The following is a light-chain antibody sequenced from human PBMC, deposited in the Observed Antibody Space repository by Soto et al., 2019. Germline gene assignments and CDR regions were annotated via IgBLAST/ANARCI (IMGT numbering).Light chain of an antibody. J-gene: IGLJ2*01. CDR2: TDN. V-gene: IGLV1-44*01. Sequence: QSVLTQPPSVSGTPGQRITISCSGSNSNVGTNTVNWYQQLPGAAPKLLMYTDNQRPSRVPDRFYGAKSGTAASLAIIGLLSEDEAEYYCAAWDDVLRAVVFGGGTKLTVL. CDR3: AAWDDVLRAVV. CDR1: NSNVGTNT.